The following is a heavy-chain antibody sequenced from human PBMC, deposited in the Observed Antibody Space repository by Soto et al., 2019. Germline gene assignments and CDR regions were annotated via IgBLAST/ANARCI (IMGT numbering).Heavy chain of an antibody. CDR2: INACNGNT. J-gene: IGHJ6*02. V-gene: IGHV1-3*01. Sequence: GASVKVSCKASGYTFTSYGISWVRQAPGQRLEWMGWINACNGNTKYSQKFQGRVTITRDTSASTAYMELSSLRSEDTAVYYCARDLGAYYYYGMDVWGQGTTVTSP. CDR1: GYTFTSYG. CDR3: ARDLGAYYYYGMDV. D-gene: IGHD2-15*01.